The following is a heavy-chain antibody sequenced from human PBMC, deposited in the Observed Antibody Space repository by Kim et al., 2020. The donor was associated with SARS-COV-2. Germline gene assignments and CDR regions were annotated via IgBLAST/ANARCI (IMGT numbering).Heavy chain of an antibody. CDR1: GGSISSYY. D-gene: IGHD4-17*01. CDR2: IYYSGST. J-gene: IGHJ4*02. CDR3: ARETDYGDYFDY. V-gene: IGHV4-59*01. Sequence: SEXLSLTCTVSGGSISSYYWSWIRQPPGKGLEWIGYIYYSGSTNYNPSLKSRVTISVDTSKNQFSLKVSSVTAADTAVYYCARETDYGDYFDYWGQGTLVTVSS.